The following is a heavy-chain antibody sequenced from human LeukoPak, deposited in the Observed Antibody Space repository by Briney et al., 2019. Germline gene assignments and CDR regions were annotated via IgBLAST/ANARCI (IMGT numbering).Heavy chain of an antibody. CDR1: GGSFSSYY. CDR2: INHSAST. V-gene: IGHV4-34*01. Sequence: SETLSLTCAVYGGSFSSYYWSWIRQPPGEGLEWIGEINHSASTNYNSSLKSRVTISVDKSENHFSLKLRSVTAADTAVYYCASRRVMTRSFKYWGQGTLVTVPS. CDR3: ASRRVMTRSFKY. D-gene: IGHD2-8*01. J-gene: IGHJ4*02.